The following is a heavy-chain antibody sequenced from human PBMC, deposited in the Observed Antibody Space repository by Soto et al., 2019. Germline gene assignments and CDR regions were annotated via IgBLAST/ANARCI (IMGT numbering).Heavy chain of an antibody. CDR2: INHSGST. D-gene: IGHD6-19*01. CDR1: GGSFSGYY. J-gene: IGHJ6*02. CDR3: ARARLGSSGWSEYYYYGMDV. Sequence: SETLSLTCAVYGGSFSGYYWSXIRQPPGKGLEWIGEINHSGSTNYNPSLKSRVTISVDTSKNQFSLKLSSVTAADTAVYYCARARLGSSGWSEYYYYGMDVWGQGTTVTVSS. V-gene: IGHV4-34*01.